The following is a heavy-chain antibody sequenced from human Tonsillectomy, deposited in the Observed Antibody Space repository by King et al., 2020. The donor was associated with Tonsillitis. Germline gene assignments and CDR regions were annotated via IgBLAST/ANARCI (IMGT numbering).Heavy chain of an antibody. D-gene: IGHD2-21*01. CDR1: GFTFSTSW. J-gene: IGHJ4*02. CDR3: ARDQGYSSFDY. Sequence: VQLVQSGGGLVQPGGNLRLSCAASGFTFSTSWMTWVRQAPGKGLEWVATTKPDGSEKWYVDSVKGRFTISRDNAKNSLYLQMNSLRAEDTDVYYCARDQGYSSFDYWGQGPLVTVSS. V-gene: IGHV3-7*04. CDR2: TKPDGSEK.